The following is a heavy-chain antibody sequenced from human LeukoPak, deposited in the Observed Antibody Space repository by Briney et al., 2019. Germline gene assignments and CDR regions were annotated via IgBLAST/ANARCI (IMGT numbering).Heavy chain of an antibody. D-gene: IGHD3-22*01. CDR2: ISGSGGST. CDR3: ASGVGKYYYDSSGYWQFDY. V-gene: IGHV3-23*01. Sequence: GGSLRLSCAASGFTFSGYAMSWVRQAPGKGLEWVSAISGSGGSTYYADSVKGRFTISRHNSKNTLYLQMNSLRAEDTAVYYCASGVGKYYYDSSGYWQFDYWGQGTLVTVSS. CDR1: GFTFSGYA. J-gene: IGHJ4*02.